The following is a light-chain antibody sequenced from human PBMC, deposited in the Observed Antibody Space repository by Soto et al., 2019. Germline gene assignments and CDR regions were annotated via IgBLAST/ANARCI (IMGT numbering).Light chain of an antibody. CDR2: DVS. Sequence: QSVLTQPASVSGSPGQSVTISCAGTSSEVGGYNFVSWYQQHPGKAPQLMIYDVSSRPSGVSNRFSGSKSGNTASLTISGLQAEDEADYYCSSYTSSYTYVFGTGTKVTV. CDR1: SSEVGGYNF. J-gene: IGLJ1*01. CDR3: SSYTSSYTYV. V-gene: IGLV2-14*03.